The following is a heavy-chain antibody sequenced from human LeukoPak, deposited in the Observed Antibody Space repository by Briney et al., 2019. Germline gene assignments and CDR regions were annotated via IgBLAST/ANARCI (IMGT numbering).Heavy chain of an antibody. Sequence: GASVKVSCKASGYTFSSYGISWVRQAPGQGLEWMAWISAYNGKTNYAQKLRGRVTMTTDTSTSTAYMELRSLRSDDTAIYYCARDRNPCYDGSGYGYCWGQGTLVTVSS. V-gene: IGHV1-18*01. CDR1: GYTFSSYG. D-gene: IGHD3-22*01. CDR2: ISAYNGKT. J-gene: IGHJ4*02. CDR3: ARDRNPCYDGSGYGYC.